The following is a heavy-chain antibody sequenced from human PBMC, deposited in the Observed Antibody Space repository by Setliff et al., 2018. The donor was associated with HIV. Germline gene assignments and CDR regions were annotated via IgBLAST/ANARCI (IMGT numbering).Heavy chain of an antibody. J-gene: IGHJ2*01. CDR1: GGTFSKYS. Sequence: SLKVSCKASGGTFSKYSINWVRQAPGQGLEWMGGIIPVFGTANYAQTFQGRVTITADESTSTADMELSSLRSEDTAVYYCARDDHYYDSGSYYSDWYFDLWGRGTLVTVSS. CDR3: ARDDHYYDSGSYYSDWYFDL. CDR2: IIPVFGTA. V-gene: IGHV1-69*13. D-gene: IGHD3-10*01.